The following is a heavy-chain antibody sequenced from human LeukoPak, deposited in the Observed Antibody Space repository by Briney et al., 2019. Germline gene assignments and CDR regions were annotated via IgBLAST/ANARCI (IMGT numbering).Heavy chain of an antibody. CDR3: ARDPTYYYDSSGYYYVSAFDI. J-gene: IGHJ3*02. Sequence: GASVKVSCTASGGTFSSYAISWVRQAPGQGLEWMGGIIPIFGTANYAQKFQGRVTITADESTSTAYMELSSLRSEDTAVYYCARDPTYYYDSSGYYYVSAFDIWGQGTMVTVSP. CDR1: GGTFSSYA. V-gene: IGHV1-69*13. D-gene: IGHD3-22*01. CDR2: IIPIFGTA.